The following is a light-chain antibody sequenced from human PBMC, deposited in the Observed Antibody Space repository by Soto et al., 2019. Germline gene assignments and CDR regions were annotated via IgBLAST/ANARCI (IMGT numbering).Light chain of an antibody. J-gene: IGLJ2*01. Sequence: SYELTQPLSVSVALGQTARITCRGYNIGYKNVHWYQQKPGQAPLLVIYRDTNRPSGIPERFSGSNSGNTAALTITRAQAGDEADYYCQVWDNSLELFGGGTKLTVL. CDR3: QVWDNSLEL. CDR1: NIGYKN. V-gene: IGLV3-9*01. CDR2: RDT.